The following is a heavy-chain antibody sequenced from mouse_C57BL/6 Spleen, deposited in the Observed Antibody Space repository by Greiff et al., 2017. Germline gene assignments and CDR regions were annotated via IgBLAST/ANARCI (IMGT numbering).Heavy chain of an antibody. CDR1: GFTFSDYG. D-gene: IGHD2-1*01. J-gene: IGHJ3*01. CDR3: ARQEGNYVNAY. V-gene: IGHV5-17*01. Sequence: EVKLVESGGGLVKPGGSLKLSCAASGFTFSDYGMHWVRQAPEKGLEWVAYISSGSSTIYYADTVKGRFTISRDNAKNTLFLQMTSLRSEDTAMYYCARQEGNYVNAYWGQGTLVTVSA. CDR2: ISSGSSTI.